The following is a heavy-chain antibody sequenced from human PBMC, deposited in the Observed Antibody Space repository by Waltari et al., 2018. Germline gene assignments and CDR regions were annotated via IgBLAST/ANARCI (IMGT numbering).Heavy chain of an antibody. J-gene: IGHJ3*02. CDR2: IYYSGST. Sequence: QVQLQESGPGLVKPSETLSLTCTVSGGSISSYYWSWIRQPPGKGLEWIGYIYYSGSTNYNPTHKSRVTISVDTSKNQFSLKLSSVTAADTAVYYCARDYDSSGYYLNREGAFDIWGQGTMVTVSS. D-gene: IGHD3-22*01. CDR3: ARDYDSSGYYLNREGAFDI. CDR1: GGSISSYY. V-gene: IGHV4-59*01.